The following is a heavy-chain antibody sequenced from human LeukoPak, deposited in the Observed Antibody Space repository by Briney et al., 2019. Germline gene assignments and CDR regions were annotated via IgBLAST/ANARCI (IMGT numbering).Heavy chain of an antibody. J-gene: IGHJ5*02. Sequence: SETLSLTCAVSGYSISSAYYWGWIRQPPGKGLEWIGEINHSGSTNYNPSLKSRVTISVDTSKNQFSLKLSSVTAADTAVYYCARGHAYCSGGSCLPRVGWFDPWGQGTLVTVSS. CDR2: INHSGST. CDR3: ARGHAYCSGGSCLPRVGWFDP. D-gene: IGHD2-15*01. CDR1: GYSISSAYY. V-gene: IGHV4-38-2*01.